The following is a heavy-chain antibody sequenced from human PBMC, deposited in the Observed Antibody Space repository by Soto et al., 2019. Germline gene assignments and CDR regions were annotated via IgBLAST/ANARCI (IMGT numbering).Heavy chain of an antibody. Sequence: SVKVSCKASGGTFSSYAISWVRQAPGQGLEWMGGIIPICGTANYAQKFQGRVTITADKSTSTAYMELSSLRSEDTAVYYCARRTYYYYSSGYYDYYGMDVWGQGTSVTVSS. J-gene: IGHJ6*02. CDR2: IIPICGTA. V-gene: IGHV1-69*06. CDR3: ARRTYYYYSSGYYDYYGMDV. CDR1: GGTFSSYA. D-gene: IGHD3-22*01.